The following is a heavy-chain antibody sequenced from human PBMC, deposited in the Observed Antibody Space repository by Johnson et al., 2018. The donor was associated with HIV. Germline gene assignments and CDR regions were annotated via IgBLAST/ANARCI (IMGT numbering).Heavy chain of an antibody. J-gene: IGHJ3*02. CDR3: ARGKKQWLDEDAFDI. CDR1: GFTFSSNA. D-gene: IGHD6-19*01. Sequence: QVQLVESGGGVVQPGGSLRLSCAASGFTFSSNAMHWVRQAPGKGLEWVAFIVYDGSKKYYADSVKGRFTISRDNSKNTLYLEMNSLRAEDTAVYYCARGKKQWLDEDAFDIWGQGTMVTVSS. CDR2: IVYDGSKK. V-gene: IGHV3-30*02.